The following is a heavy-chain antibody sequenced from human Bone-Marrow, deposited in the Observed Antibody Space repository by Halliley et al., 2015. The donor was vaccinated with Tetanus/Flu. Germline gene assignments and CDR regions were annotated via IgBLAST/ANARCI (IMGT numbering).Heavy chain of an antibody. CDR2: ISWSSSSI. D-gene: IGHD2-15*01. CDR3: ARESRLRD. Sequence: SLRLSCAASGFTFDDYAMHWVRQAPGKGLEWVSGISWSSSSIAYADSVKGRFSISRDNAKNSLYLQLNSLRVEDTAVYYCARESRLRDWGQGTLVTVSS. J-gene: IGHJ4*02. V-gene: IGHV3-9*01. CDR1: GFTFDDYA.